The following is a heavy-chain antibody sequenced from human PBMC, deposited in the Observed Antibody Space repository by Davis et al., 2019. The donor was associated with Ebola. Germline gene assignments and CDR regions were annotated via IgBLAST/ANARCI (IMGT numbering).Heavy chain of an antibody. V-gene: IGHV3-23*01. D-gene: IGHD6-19*01. CDR3: AKDIEVAGTGPMDS. CDR1: GFALRSYW. Sequence: PGGSLRLSCAASGFALRSYWMRWVRQAPGKGLAWVSCISGSGASTYYADSVKGRFTVSRDNSKNTVFLQLNGLRVEDTAVYYCAKDIEVAGTGPMDSLGQGTLVTVSS. J-gene: IGHJ4*02. CDR2: ISGSGAST.